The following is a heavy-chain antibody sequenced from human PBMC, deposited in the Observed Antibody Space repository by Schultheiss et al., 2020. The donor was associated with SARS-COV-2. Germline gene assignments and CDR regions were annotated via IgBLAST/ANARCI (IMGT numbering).Heavy chain of an antibody. CDR3: AKDLYWHIVVVTNMDV. D-gene: IGHD2-21*02. CDR2: ISSSDTI. J-gene: IGHJ6*02. Sequence: GGSLRLSCAASGFTFSDNYMNWVRQAPGKGLEWVSSISSSDTIYYADSVKGRFTISRHNSKNTLFLQMNSLRTEDTAVYYCAKDLYWHIVVVTNMDVWGQGTTVTVSS. V-gene: IGHV3-69-1*01. CDR1: GFTFSDNY.